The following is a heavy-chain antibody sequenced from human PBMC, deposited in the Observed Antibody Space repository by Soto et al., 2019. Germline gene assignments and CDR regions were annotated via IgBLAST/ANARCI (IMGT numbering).Heavy chain of an antibody. CDR1: GGSISSYY. J-gene: IGHJ6*02. D-gene: IGHD2-8*01. V-gene: IGHV4-59*12. CDR3: ARDGAIEYCTNGVCSHPLDYYGMDV. CDR2: IYYSGST. Sequence: SETLSLTCTVSGGSISSYYWSWIRQPPGKGLEWIGYIYYSGSTNYNPSLKSRVTISVDTSKNQFSLKLNSMTAADTAVYYCARDGAIEYCTNGVCSHPLDYYGMDVWGQGTTVTVSS.